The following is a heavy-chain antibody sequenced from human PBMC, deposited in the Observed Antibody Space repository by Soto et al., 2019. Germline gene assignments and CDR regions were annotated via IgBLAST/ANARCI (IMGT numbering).Heavy chain of an antibody. CDR3: ARDPGVTGTTGWFDP. CDR1: GYTFTGYY. J-gene: IGHJ5*02. Sequence: GASVKVSCKASGYTFTGYYMHWVRQAPGQGLEWMGWINPNSGGTNYAQKFQGWVTMTRDTSISTAYMELSRLRSDDTAVYYCARDPGVTGTTGWFDPWGQGTLVTVSS. CDR2: INPNSGGT. V-gene: IGHV1-2*04. D-gene: IGHD1-7*01.